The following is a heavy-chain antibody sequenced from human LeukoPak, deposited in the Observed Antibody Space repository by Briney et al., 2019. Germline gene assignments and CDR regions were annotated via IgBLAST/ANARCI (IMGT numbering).Heavy chain of an antibody. D-gene: IGHD4-23*01. CDR3: ARGRADYGGNSEYFDY. V-gene: IGHV4-34*01. CDR1: GGSFSGYY. J-gene: IGHJ4*02. Sequence: SETLSLTCAVYGGSFSGYYWSWIRQPPGKGLEWLGSIYYSGSTYYNPSLKSRVTISVDTSKNQFSLKLSSVTAADTAVYYCARGRADYGGNSEYFDYWGQGTLVTVSS. CDR2: IYYSGST.